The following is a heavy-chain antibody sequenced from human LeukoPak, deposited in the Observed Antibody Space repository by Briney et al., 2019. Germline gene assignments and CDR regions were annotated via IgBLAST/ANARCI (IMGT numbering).Heavy chain of an antibody. CDR2: VNYSGST. D-gene: IGHD6-19*01. CDR1: GGSFSGYS. Sequence: KPSETLSLTCAVYGGSFSGYSWSWIRQAPGKGLEWIGEVNYSGSTNYNPSLKSRVTISVDTSKNQFSLRLSSVTAADTAVYYCARRAVAGPEGAFDIWGQGTMVTVSS. V-gene: IGHV4-34*01. CDR3: ARRAVAGPEGAFDI. J-gene: IGHJ3*02.